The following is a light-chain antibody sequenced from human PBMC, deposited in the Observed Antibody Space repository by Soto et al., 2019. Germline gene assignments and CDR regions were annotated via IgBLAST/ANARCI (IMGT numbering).Light chain of an antibody. J-gene: IGKJ1*01. V-gene: IGKV1-5*03. CDR1: QRIDPW. CDR2: KTS. Sequence: DVQMTQSPSTLSASIGDRVTITCRASQRIDPWLAWFQQKPGKAPKVLISKTSTLQSGVPSRFSASGSGTEFPLTISSLQPDDFATYYCQQYDGSSPWTFGQGTKVDI. CDR3: QQYDGSSPWT.